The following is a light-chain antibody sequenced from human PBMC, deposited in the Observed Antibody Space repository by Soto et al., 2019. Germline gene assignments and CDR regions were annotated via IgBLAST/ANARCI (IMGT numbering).Light chain of an antibody. CDR2: EVS. Sequence: QSALTQPASVSGSPGQSITISCTGTSSDVGGYNYVSWYQQHPGKAHKLMIYEVSNRPSGVSNRFSGSKSGNTASLTISGLQAEEEADYYCSSYTSSSTLGVFGGGTKLTVL. J-gene: IGLJ2*01. V-gene: IGLV2-14*01. CDR3: SSYTSSSTLGV. CDR1: SSDVGGYNY.